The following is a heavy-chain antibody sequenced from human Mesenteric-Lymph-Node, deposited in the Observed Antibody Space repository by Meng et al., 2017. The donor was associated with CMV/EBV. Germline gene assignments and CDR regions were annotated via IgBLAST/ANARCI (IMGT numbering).Heavy chain of an antibody. Sequence: SGYTFTNCDSNWVRQATGQGREWMGWVNPNSGNTGYAQKFQGRVTVTRDTSISTAYMELSGLRSEDTAVYYCARVWGGATAYYFDSWGQGTLVTVSS. J-gene: IGHJ4*02. CDR1: GYTFTNCD. CDR3: ARVWGGATAYYFDS. D-gene: IGHD3-16*01. V-gene: IGHV1-8*01. CDR2: VNPNSGNT.